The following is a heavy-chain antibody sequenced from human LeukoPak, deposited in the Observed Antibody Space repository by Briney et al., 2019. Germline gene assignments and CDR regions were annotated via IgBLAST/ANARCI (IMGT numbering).Heavy chain of an antibody. CDR2: MKPNSGNT. CDR1: GYTFTSYD. D-gene: IGHD2-2*01. V-gene: IGHV1-8*03. Sequence: ASVKVSCKASGYTFTSYDINWVRQATGQGLEWMGWMKPNSGNTGYAQKFQGRVTITRNTSISTAYMELSSLRSEDTAVYYCARGDCSSTSCYSVADFDYWGQGTLVTVSS. J-gene: IGHJ4*02. CDR3: ARGDCSSTSCYSVADFDY.